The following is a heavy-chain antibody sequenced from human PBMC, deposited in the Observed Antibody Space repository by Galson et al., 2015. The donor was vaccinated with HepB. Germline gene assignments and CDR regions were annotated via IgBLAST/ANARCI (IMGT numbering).Heavy chain of an antibody. V-gene: IGHV1-2*02. CDR1: GYMFTDYF. CDR3: ATEKAASYYFGP. D-gene: IGHD3-10*01. CDR2: INLNNGGT. Sequence: SVKVSCKASGYMFTDYFMHWVRQAPGQGLEWMACINLNNGGTRYAQNFQGRLTMTRDTSIATAYMELTRLRSDDTAVYYCATEKAASYYFGPWGQGTLVTVSS. J-gene: IGHJ5*02.